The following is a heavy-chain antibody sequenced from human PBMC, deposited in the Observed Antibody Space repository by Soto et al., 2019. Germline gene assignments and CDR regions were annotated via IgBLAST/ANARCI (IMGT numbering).Heavy chain of an antibody. CDR1: GYNFDTSW. CDR2: MYPGDSDT. V-gene: IGHV5-51*01. D-gene: IGHD3-3*01. J-gene: IGHJ4*02. Sequence: GESLKISCKVSGYNFDTSWFGWVRQLPGRGLEWVGIMYPGDSDTRYNPSLQGHVTLSVDVTVSTAFLQWRSLETSDTGMYFCARLPRDCNKTSCYYADHWGQGTQVTVS. CDR3: ARLPRDCNKTSCYYADH.